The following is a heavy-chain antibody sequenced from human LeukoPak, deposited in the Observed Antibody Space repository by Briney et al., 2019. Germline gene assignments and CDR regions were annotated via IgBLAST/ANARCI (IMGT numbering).Heavy chain of an antibody. CDR1: GFTFSNFG. V-gene: IGHV3-30*02. CDR2: IRYDGTNK. J-gene: IGHJ4*02. CDR3: AKVEMSTSPGGIDY. Sequence: GGSLRLSGAASGFTFSNFGRHWFRQAPGKELKGVTFIRYDGTNKYYADSVKGRFTISRDNSKNTLYLQMNSLRVEDTAIYYCAKVEMSTSPGGIDYWGQGTLVTVSS. D-gene: IGHD5-24*01.